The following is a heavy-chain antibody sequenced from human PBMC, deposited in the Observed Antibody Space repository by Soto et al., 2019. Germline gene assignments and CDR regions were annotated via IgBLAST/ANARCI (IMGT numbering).Heavy chain of an antibody. CDR3: ARDLSAYSGYDPGY. J-gene: IGHJ4*02. V-gene: IGHV3-33*01. Sequence: GGSLRLSCAASGFTFSSYGMHWVRQAPGKGLEWVAVIWYDGSNKYYADSVKGRFTISRDNSKNTLYLQMNSLRAEDTAVYYCARDLSAYSGYDPGYWGQGTLVTVSS. D-gene: IGHD5-12*01. CDR1: GFTFSSYG. CDR2: IWYDGSNK.